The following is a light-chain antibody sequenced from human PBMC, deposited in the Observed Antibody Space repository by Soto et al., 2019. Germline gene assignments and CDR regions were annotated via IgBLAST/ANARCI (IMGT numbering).Light chain of an antibody. Sequence: EIVLTQSPGTLSLSPGERATLSCRASQSVSSNLAWYQQKPGQAPRLLIYGASTRATEIPARFSGSGSGTEFTLTISSLQSEDLAVYYCQQYNNWPPWTFGQGTKVDIK. CDR1: QSVSSN. CDR3: QQYNNWPPWT. CDR2: GAS. V-gene: IGKV3-15*01. J-gene: IGKJ1*01.